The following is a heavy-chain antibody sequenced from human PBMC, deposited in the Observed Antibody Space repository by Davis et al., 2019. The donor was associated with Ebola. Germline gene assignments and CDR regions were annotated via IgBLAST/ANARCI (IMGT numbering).Heavy chain of an antibody. V-gene: IGHV3-23*01. CDR1: GFTFSTCA. Sequence: GESLKISCEASGFTFSTCATSWVRQAPGKGLEWVSAISGSGGSTYYADSVKGRFTISRDNSKNTLYLQMNSLRAEDTAVYYCARHDYGDSHFDYWGQGTLVTVSS. D-gene: IGHD4-17*01. CDR2: ISGSGGST. CDR3: ARHDYGDSHFDY. J-gene: IGHJ4*02.